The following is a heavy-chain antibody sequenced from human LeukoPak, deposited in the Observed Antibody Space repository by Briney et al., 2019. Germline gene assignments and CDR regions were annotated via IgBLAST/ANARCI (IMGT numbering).Heavy chain of an antibody. V-gene: IGHV5-51*01. Sequence: GESPQISFKGSGYRFTSYWIGWGRQRPGKGLEWMGIIYPGDSDTRYSPSFQGQVTISADKSISTAYLQWSSLKASDTAMYYCARHTPVGGILGGFDYWGQGTLVTVSS. CDR3: ARHTPVGGILGGFDY. D-gene: IGHD4-23*01. CDR2: IYPGDSDT. CDR1: GYRFTSYW. J-gene: IGHJ4*02.